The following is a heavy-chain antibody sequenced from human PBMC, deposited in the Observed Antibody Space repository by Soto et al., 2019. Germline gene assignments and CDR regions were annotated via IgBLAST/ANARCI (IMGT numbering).Heavy chain of an antibody. CDR3: ARDGVYGDESYAFDI. CDR2: ISSSSSYI. J-gene: IGHJ3*02. D-gene: IGHD4-17*01. CDR1: GFTFSSYS. V-gene: IGHV3-21*01. Sequence: GALRLSCAASGFTFSSYSMNWVRQAPGKGLEWVSSISSSSSYIYYADSVKGRFTISRDNAKNSLYLQMNSLRAEDTAVYYCARDGVYGDESYAFDIWGQGTMVTVSS.